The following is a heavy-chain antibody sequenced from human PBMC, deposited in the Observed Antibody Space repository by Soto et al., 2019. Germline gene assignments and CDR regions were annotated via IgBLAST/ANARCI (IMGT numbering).Heavy chain of an antibody. CDR2: IVPVFGRP. J-gene: IGHJ4*02. V-gene: IGHV1-69*13. CDR1: GGGFSNFG. Sequence: CSVKVSCKASGGGFSNFGISWVRQAPGQGLEWMGGIVPVFGRPNYAQRFRGRLTITADESTITGYMERISLRSDDTAVYDSAREGSGYNFWGQGTQVTVS. D-gene: IGHD5-12*01. CDR3: AREGSGYNF.